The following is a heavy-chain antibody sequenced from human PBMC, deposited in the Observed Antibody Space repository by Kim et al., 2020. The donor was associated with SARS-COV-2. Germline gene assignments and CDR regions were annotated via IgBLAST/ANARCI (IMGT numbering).Heavy chain of an antibody. V-gene: IGHV3-33*05. CDR3: ARGGYYDSSGYYYSHFDY. Sequence: GGSLRLSCAASGFTFSSYGMHWVRQAPGKGLEWVAVISYDGSNKYYADSVKGRFTISRDNSKNTLYLQMNSLRAEDTAVYYCARGGYYDSSGYYYSHFDYWGQGTLVTVSS. J-gene: IGHJ4*02. CDR1: GFTFSSYG. CDR2: ISYDGSNK. D-gene: IGHD3-22*01.